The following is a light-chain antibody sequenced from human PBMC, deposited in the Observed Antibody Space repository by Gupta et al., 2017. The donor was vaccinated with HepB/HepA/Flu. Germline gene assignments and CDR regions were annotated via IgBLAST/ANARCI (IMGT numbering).Light chain of an antibody. V-gene: IGKV3-20*01. CDR2: AAS. Sequence: EIVLTQSPLTLSLSPRERATLSCRASQSVSSNYLAWYQQKPGQTPRLLIYAASSSSTGIPDRFSGSGSATDFTLTISRREPEDFAVYYCQQYGGSPLYTFGQGTKLEIK. CDR1: QSVSSNY. CDR3: QQYGGSPLYT. J-gene: IGKJ2*01.